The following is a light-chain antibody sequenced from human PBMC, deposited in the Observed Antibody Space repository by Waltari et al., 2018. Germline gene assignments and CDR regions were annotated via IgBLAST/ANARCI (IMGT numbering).Light chain of an antibody. J-gene: IGKJ1*01. CDR3: QQYYSYSQST. CDR1: QSISTW. V-gene: IGKV1-5*03. CDR2: EAS. Sequence: DIQMTQSPSTLSASIGDRVSITCRASQSISTWLAWYQQKPGKAPRLLIYEASNLESGVSTRVSGSGSGTEFTLTINSLQADDVATYYCQQYYSYSQSTFGQGTKVEIE.